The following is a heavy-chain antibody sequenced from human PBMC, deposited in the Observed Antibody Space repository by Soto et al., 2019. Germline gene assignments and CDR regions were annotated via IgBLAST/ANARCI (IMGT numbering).Heavy chain of an antibody. J-gene: IGHJ4*02. CDR2: VYYTGST. CDR3: ARSVAVPSAHIDY. CDR1: GGSISGSY. V-gene: IGHV4-59*01. D-gene: IGHD1-26*01. Sequence: SSETLSLTCSVSGGSISGSYWSWIRQSPGKGLEWLGYVYYTGSTNYSPSLRRRVSISVDTSKNEFSLRLSSVTAADTAVYFCARSVAVPSAHIDYWGQGTQVTVSS.